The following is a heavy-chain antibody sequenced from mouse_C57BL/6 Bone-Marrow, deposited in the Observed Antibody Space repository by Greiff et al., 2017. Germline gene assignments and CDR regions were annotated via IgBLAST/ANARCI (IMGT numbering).Heavy chain of an antibody. D-gene: IGHD2-2*01. V-gene: IGHV5-2*01. Sequence: DVKLVESGGGLVQPGESLKLSCESNEYEFPSHDMSWVRKTPEKRLELVAAINSDGGSTYYPDTMERRFIISRDNTKKTLYLQMSSLRSEDTALYYCAIYGYDVSYWYFDVWGTGTTVTGSS. CDR2: INSDGGST. J-gene: IGHJ1*03. CDR1: EYEFPSHD. CDR3: AIYGYDVSYWYFDV.